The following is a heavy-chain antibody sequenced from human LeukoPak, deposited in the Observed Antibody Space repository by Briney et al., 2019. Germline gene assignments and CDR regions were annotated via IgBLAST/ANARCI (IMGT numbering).Heavy chain of an antibody. CDR1: GGSISSYY. CDR3: ARTSIEVIGTSFFFDY. V-gene: IGHV4-59*01. Sequence: PSETLSLTCIVSGGSISSYYWSWIRQPPGKELKWIGDIYYSGSTKYNLSLKSRVTISVDTSKSKFSLKLSSVTAADTAVYYCARTSIEVIGTSFFFDYWGQGTLVTVSS. D-gene: IGHD3-22*01. J-gene: IGHJ4*02. CDR2: IYYSGST.